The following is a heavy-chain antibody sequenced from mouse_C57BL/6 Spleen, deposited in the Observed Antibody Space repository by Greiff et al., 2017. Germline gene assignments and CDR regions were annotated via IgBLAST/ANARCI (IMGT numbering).Heavy chain of an antibody. CDR3: ATDYYSNYYAMDY. Sequence: QVQLKQPGAELVKPGASVKLSCKASGYTFTSYWMQWVKQRPGQGLEWIGEIDPSDSYTNYNQKFKGKATLTVDTSSSTAYMQLSSLTSEDSAVYYCATDYYSNYYAMDYWGQGTSVTVSS. CDR2: IDPSDSYT. J-gene: IGHJ4*01. D-gene: IGHD2-5*01. V-gene: IGHV1-50*01. CDR1: GYTFTSYW.